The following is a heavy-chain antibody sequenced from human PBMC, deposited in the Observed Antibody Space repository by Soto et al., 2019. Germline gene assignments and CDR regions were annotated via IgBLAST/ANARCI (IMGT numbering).Heavy chain of an antibody. J-gene: IGHJ4*02. CDR2: ISYDGSNK. V-gene: IGHV3-30*18. CDR3: AKDRNVRKTGLTYYFDY. Sequence: QVQLVESGGGVVQPGRSLRLSCAASGFTFSSYGMHWVRQAPGKGLEWVAVISYDGSNKYYADSVKGRFTISRDNSKNTLYLPMNSLRAEATAVYSCAKDRNVRKTGLTYYFDYWGQGTLVTVSS. CDR1: GFTFSSYG.